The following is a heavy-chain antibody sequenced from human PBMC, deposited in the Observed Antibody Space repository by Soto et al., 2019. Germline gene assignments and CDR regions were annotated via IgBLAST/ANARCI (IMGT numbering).Heavy chain of an antibody. CDR1: GGSVSSCCNY. CDR3: ARGLSSPSATGI. Sequence: QPQLQESGPGLVKPSETLSLTCTVSGGSVSSCCNYWGWVRQPPGKGLEWIGSIHNSGTTSYNPSLRSRVTISVDTPKNQFSLTLTSVTGADTAVYYCARGLSSPSATGIWGQGILVTVSS. D-gene: IGHD6-6*01. CDR2: IHNSGTT. J-gene: IGHJ4*02. V-gene: IGHV4-39*01.